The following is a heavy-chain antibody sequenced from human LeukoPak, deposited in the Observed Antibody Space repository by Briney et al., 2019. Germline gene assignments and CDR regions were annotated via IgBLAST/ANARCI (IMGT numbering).Heavy chain of an antibody. V-gene: IGHV3-23*01. Sequence: GGSLRLSCAASGFTFSSYAMSWVRQAPGKGLEWVSAISGGGDSTYYADSVKGRFTISRDNSKNTLYLQMNSLRAEDTAVYYCAKDRAPGGATDFGYWGQGTLVTVSS. J-gene: IGHJ4*02. D-gene: IGHD3-16*01. CDR2: ISGGGDST. CDR3: AKDRAPGGATDFGY. CDR1: GFTFSSYA.